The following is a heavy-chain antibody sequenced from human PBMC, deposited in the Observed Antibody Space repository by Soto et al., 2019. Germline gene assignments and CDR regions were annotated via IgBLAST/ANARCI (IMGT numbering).Heavy chain of an antibody. D-gene: IGHD1-26*01. CDR3: ARLGGSYAVPHFDY. J-gene: IGHJ4*02. Sequence: PSETLSLTCAVYGGSFSGYYWSWIRQPPGKGLEWIGEINHSGSTNYNPSLKSRVIISADTSKKHFSLKLSSVTAADTAVYYCARLGGSYAVPHFDYWGQGTLVTVSS. CDR2: INHSGST. V-gene: IGHV4-34*01. CDR1: GGSFSGYY.